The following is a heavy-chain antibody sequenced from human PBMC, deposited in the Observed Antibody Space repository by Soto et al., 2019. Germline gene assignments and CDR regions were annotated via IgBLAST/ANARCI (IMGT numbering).Heavy chain of an antibody. Sequence: QLQLQESGPGLVKPSETLSLTCTVSGGSVSSSSSYWGWIRQPPGKGLEWIGNIYNKGNTYYNPSLKSRVTISVDPSNNQFSLRLSSVTAADTAVYYCARLGGITTYTRAWYKFEDWGQGSLVSVSS. D-gene: IGHD3-16*01. CDR3: ARLGGITTYTRAWYKFED. V-gene: IGHV4-39*01. J-gene: IGHJ4*02. CDR2: IYNKGNT. CDR1: GGSVSSSSSY.